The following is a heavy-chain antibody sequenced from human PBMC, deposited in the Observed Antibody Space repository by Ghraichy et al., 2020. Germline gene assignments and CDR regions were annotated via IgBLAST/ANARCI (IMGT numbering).Heavy chain of an antibody. CDR1: GGSISSSSYY. D-gene: IGHD3-3*01. CDR2: IYYSGST. V-gene: IGHV4-39*07. Sequence: SETLSLTCTVSGGSISSSSYYWGWIRQPPGKGLEWIGSIYYSGSTYYNPSLKSRVTISVDTSKNQFSLKLSSVTAADTAVYYCAREPPPYYYDFWSGTDDAFDIWGQGTMVTVSS. J-gene: IGHJ3*02. CDR3: AREPPPYYYDFWSGTDDAFDI.